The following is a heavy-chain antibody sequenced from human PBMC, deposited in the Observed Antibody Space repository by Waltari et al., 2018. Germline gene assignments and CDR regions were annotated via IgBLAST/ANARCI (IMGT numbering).Heavy chain of an antibody. CDR3: ARLTMVQGVISKVLEGFDY. CDR1: GGSISSSSYY. J-gene: IGHJ4*02. D-gene: IGHD3-10*01. V-gene: IGHV4-39*07. CDR2: IYYSGST. Sequence: QLQLQESGPGLVKPSETLSLTCTVSGGSISSSSYYWGWIRQPPGKGLEWIGSIYYSGSTYYNPSLKSRVTISVDTSKNQFSLKLSSVTAADTAVYYCARLTMVQGVISKVLEGFDYWGQGTLVTVSS.